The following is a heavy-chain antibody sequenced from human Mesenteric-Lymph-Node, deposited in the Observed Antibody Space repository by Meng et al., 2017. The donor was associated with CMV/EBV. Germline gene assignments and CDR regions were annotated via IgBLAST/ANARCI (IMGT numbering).Heavy chain of an antibody. D-gene: IGHD5-12*01. Sequence: GSLRLSCTVSGGSISSYYWSWIRHPPGKGLEWIGYIYYSGSTNYNPSLKSRVTISVDTSKNQFSLKLSSVTAADTAVYYCARVAYDSWYFDLWGRGTLVTVSS. CDR3: ARVAYDSWYFDL. V-gene: IGHV4-59*01. J-gene: IGHJ2*01. CDR1: GGSISSYY. CDR2: IYYSGST.